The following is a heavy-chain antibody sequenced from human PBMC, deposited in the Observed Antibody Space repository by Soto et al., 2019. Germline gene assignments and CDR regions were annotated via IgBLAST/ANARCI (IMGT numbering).Heavy chain of an antibody. V-gene: IGHV3-21*01. Sequence: PGGSLRLSCAASGFTFSSYSMNWVRQAPGKGLEWVSSISSSSSYIYYADSVKGRFTISRDNAKNSLYLQMNSLRAEDTAVYYCARDDYVSYYYGMDVWGQGTTVTVSS. CDR2: ISSSSSYI. CDR3: ARDDYVSYYYGMDV. D-gene: IGHD4-17*01. J-gene: IGHJ6*02. CDR1: GFTFSSYS.